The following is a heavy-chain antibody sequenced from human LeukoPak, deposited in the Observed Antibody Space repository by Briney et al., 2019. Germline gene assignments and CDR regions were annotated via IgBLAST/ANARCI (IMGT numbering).Heavy chain of an antibody. CDR1: GFTFSNYA. J-gene: IGHJ4*02. CDR2: LTGSGGIT. D-gene: IGHD3-10*01. Sequence: GGSLRLSCTASGFTFSNYAMNWVRQTPGRGLEWVSGLTGSGGITYYADSVKGRFTITRDNSKNTVFLQMNSLRAEDTALYYCAKGRYTMVRGVGSFDYWGQGTLVTVSS. V-gene: IGHV3-23*01. CDR3: AKGRYTMVRGVGSFDY.